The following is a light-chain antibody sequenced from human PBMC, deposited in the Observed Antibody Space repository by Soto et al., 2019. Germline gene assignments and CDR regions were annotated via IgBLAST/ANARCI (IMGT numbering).Light chain of an antibody. CDR1: QSISSY. V-gene: IGKV1-39*01. CDR2: AAS. J-gene: IGKJ1*01. Sequence: DIQMTQSPSSLSASVGDRVTITCRASQSISSYLNWYQQKPGKAPKLLIYAASSLQSGVPSRFSGSGSGTDSTLTISSLQPEDFATYYCQQSYSTRWTVGQGTKVDSK. CDR3: QQSYSTRWT.